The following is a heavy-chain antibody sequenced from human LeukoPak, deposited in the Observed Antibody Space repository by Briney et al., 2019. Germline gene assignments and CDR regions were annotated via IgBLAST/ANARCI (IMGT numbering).Heavy chain of an antibody. D-gene: IGHD3-3*01. CDR2: FDPEDGET. CDR3: ATSFWSGYPTNWFDP. CDR1: GYTLSELS. V-gene: IGHV1-24*01. J-gene: IGHJ5*02. Sequence: SVKVSCKVSGYTLSELSMDWVRPAPGRGGAGMGGFDPEDGETLYEQMFWSRVTMTENTSTDTSHMELSSMRSEDTAVYYCATSFWSGYPTNWFDPWGQGTLVTVSS.